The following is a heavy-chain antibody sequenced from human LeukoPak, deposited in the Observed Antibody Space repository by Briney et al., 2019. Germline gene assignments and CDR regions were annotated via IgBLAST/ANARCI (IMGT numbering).Heavy chain of an antibody. D-gene: IGHD5-24*01. CDR1: GXTFSSYG. CDR2: IWYDGSNR. V-gene: IGHV3-33*01. J-gene: IGHJ4*02. CDR3: ARGSRPYVEMATIGN. Sequence: PGGSLRLSCAASGXTFSSYGMNWVRQAPGKGLEWVAIIWYDGSNRNYADSVKGRFAISRDNSKNTLYLQMNSLRAEDTAVYYCARGSRPYVEMATIGNWGQGTLVIVSS.